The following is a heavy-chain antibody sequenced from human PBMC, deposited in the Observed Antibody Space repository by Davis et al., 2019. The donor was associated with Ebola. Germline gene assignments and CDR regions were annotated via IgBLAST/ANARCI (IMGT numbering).Heavy chain of an antibody. CDR1: GYSFTSYW. CDR2: IYPGDSDT. D-gene: IGHD3-22*01. J-gene: IGHJ4*02. Sequence: GESLKISCQGSGYSFTSYWIGWVRQMPGKGLEWMGIIYPGDSDTRYSPSFQGQVTISADKSISTAYLQWSSLKASDTAMYYCARIPRSRYYDSSGYLYWGQGTLVTVSS. V-gene: IGHV5-51*01. CDR3: ARIPRSRYYDSSGYLY.